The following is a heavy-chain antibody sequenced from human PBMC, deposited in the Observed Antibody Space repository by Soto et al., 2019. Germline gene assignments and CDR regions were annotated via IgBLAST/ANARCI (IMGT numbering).Heavy chain of an antibody. J-gene: IGHJ5*02. V-gene: IGHV1-2*04. CDR1: GYTFTGYY. D-gene: IGHD3-3*01. CDR2: INPDSGDT. CDR3: ARGDDFWSSSEADNWFDL. Sequence: ASLKVSCKASGYTFTGYYLHWLRQAPGQGLEWMGWINPDSGDTNYAQKFQGWVTMTRDTSISTAYMELRRLTSDDTAVYYCARGDDFWSSSEADNWFDLWGQGTLVTAPQ.